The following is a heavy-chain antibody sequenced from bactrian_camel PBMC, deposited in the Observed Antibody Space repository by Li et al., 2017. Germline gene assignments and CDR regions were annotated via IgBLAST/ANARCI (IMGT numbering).Heavy chain of an antibody. Sequence: VQLVESGGGSVQAGGSLRLSCVASGFALRRACMGWFRQAPGKEREGVARIYTGDGSADYVDSVKGRFTISQDNAKNTVYLQMNSLKPEDTAMYYCAVPYQDLSATETLRVMSSGGDFGYYGQGTQVTVS. J-gene: IGHJ6*01. CDR1: GFALRRAC. D-gene: IGHD8*01. CDR3: AVPYQDLSATETLRVMSSGGDFGY. CDR2: IYTGDGSA. V-gene: IGHV3S40*01.